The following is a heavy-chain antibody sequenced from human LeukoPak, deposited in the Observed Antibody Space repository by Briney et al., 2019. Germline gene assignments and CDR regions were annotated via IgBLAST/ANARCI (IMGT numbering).Heavy chain of an antibody. Sequence: SETLSLTCTVSGGSISSGSYYSSWIRQPAGKGLEWIGRIYTSGSTNYNPSLKSRVTISVDTSKNQFSLKLNSVTAADTAVYYCARDRAGCSGGSCYYYYMDVWGKGTTVTISS. D-gene: IGHD2-15*01. CDR3: ARDRAGCSGGSCYYYYMDV. CDR2: IYTSGST. J-gene: IGHJ6*03. V-gene: IGHV4-61*02. CDR1: GGSISSGSYY.